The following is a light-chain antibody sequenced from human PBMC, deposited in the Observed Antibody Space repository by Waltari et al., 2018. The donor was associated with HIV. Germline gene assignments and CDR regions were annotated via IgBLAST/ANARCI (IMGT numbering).Light chain of an antibody. J-gene: IGLJ2*01. Sequence: SYELTQPLSVSVALGQTARITCGGNNLGSKNVHWSQQKPGQAPVLVIYRDTNRPSGIPERFSGSNSGNTATLTINRAQAEDEADYYCQVWDSSTVVFGGGTKLTVL. V-gene: IGLV3-9*01. CDR1: NLGSKN. CDR2: RDT. CDR3: QVWDSSTVV.